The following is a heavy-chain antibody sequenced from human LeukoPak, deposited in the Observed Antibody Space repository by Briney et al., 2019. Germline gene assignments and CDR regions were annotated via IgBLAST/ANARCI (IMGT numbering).Heavy chain of an antibody. V-gene: IGHV1-69*06. CDR1: GGTFNTYA. CDR3: ARNWGLQYPPHYFFDY. CDR2: IIPVFGTP. Sequence: ASVKVSCKVSGGTFNTYAISWVRQAPGQGLEWMGCIIPVFGTPDYAQKFQDRVTITADRSTKTVYMELSSLQAEDTAFYYCARNWGLQYPPHYFFDYWGQGTLVTVSS. D-gene: IGHD3-16*01. J-gene: IGHJ4*02.